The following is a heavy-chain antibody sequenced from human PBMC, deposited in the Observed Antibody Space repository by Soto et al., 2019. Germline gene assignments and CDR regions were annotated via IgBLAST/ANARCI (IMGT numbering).Heavy chain of an antibody. D-gene: IGHD6-6*01. CDR1: GYTFTSYY. CDR3: ARGGYIRYSSSSPSYYYYGMDV. CDR2: INPSGGST. V-gene: IGHV1-46*01. Sequence: ASLKVSCKASGYTFTSYYMHWVRQAPGQGLEWMGIINPSGGSTSYAQKFQGRVTMTRDTSTSTVHMELSSLGSEDTAVYYCARGGYIRYSSSSPSYYYYGMDVWGQGTTVTVSS. J-gene: IGHJ6*02.